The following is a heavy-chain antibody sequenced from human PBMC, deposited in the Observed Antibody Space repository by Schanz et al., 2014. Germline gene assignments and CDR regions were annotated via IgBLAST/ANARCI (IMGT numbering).Heavy chain of an antibody. J-gene: IGHJ6*02. CDR1: GGSISSSSYY. V-gene: IGHV4-61*01. CDR2: IYYSGST. D-gene: IGHD3-9*01. Sequence: QVQLQESGPGVVKPSETLSLTCTVSGGSISSSSYYWGWIRQTSGKGLEWIGYIYYSGSTDYNPSLKSRVTMSVDTSKNQFFLKLSSVTAADTAVYYCARARFTGYYMDVWGQGTAVTVSS. CDR3: ARARFTGYYMDV.